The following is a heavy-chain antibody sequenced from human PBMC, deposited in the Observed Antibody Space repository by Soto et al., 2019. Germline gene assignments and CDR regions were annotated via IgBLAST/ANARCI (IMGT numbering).Heavy chain of an antibody. CDR2: VYYDGRT. V-gene: IGHV4-31*03. D-gene: IGHD3-22*01. CDR1: GASLSRGGFY. Sequence: QVQLQESGPGLAKPSQTLSLTCNVSGASLSRGGFYWSWIRQHPEKGLEWIGYVYYDGRTYYNPSLKSRVSISIVTSESQWSLSFNSLAAVDTAVYFCARVNPIFDSSGLGFDFWGQGILVTVSS. J-gene: IGHJ4*02. CDR3: ARVNPIFDSSGLGFDF.